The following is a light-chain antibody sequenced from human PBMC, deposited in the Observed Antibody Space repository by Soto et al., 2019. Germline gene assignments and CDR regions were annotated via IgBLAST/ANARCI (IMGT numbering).Light chain of an antibody. CDR1: QNVDSNY. V-gene: IGKV3-20*01. J-gene: IGKJ1*01. Sequence: EIVLTQSPGTLSLSPGERATLSCRASQNVDSNYLAWYQQKPGQAPRIIIFGAYGRATGIQDRFSGSGSGTDFTLTISRLEPEDFAVYYCQQYGSLSWTVGQGTKVDIK. CDR2: GAY. CDR3: QQYGSLSWT.